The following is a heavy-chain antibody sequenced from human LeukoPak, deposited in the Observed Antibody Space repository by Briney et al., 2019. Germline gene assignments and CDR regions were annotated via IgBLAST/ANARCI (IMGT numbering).Heavy chain of an antibody. D-gene: IGHD6-19*01. CDR3: ARGTIAVAALFDN. V-gene: IGHV4-59*01. J-gene: IGHJ4*02. CDR1: GGSISGYY. Sequence: PPETLSLTCTVSGGSISGYYWSWIRQPPGKGLEWIGYIYYSGSTNYNPSLRSRVTISVDTSKNQFSLKLSSVTAADTAVYYCARGTIAVAALFDNWGQGTLVTVSS. CDR2: IYYSGST.